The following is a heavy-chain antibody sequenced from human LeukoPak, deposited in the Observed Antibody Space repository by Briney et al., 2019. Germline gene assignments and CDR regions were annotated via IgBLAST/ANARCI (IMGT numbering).Heavy chain of an antibody. Sequence: GGSLRLSCAASGFTFSSYRMSWVRQAPGKGLEWVANIKQDGSEKYYVDSVKGRFTISRDNAKNSLYLQMNSLRAEDTAVYYCARDSITMVRGLLVNWFDPWGQGTLVTVSS. J-gene: IGHJ5*02. CDR3: ARDSITMVRGLLVNWFDP. V-gene: IGHV3-7*01. CDR2: IKQDGSEK. CDR1: GFTFSSYR. D-gene: IGHD3-10*01.